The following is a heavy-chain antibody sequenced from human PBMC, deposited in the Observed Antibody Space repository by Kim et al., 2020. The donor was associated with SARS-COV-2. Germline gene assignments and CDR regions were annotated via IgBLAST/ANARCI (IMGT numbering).Heavy chain of an antibody. CDR1: GGTLSTSA. CDR3: AKGPASAQWYYYGMDV. CDR2: INPIFGTP. V-gene: IGHV1-69*13. J-gene: IGHJ6*02. D-gene: IGHD6-13*01. Sequence: SVKVSCKASGGTLSTSAFSWVRQAPGQGLEYMGGINPIFGTPTYAQRFQGGLMINADESTSTVSMELGTLRSDDTAVYYCAKGPASAQWYYYGMDVWGPGTTVTVSS.